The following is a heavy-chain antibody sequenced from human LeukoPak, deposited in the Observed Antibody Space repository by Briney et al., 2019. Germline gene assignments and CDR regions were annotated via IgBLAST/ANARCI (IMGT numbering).Heavy chain of an antibody. D-gene: IGHD3-22*01. CDR2: IYHSGST. Sequence: PSETLSLTCAVYGESFTTFYWGWIRQTPGKGLEWIGEIYHSGSTNYNPSLKSRVTISVDKSKNQFSLKLSSVPAADTAVYYCARAGYYDSTAFGAFDIWGQGTMVTVSS. J-gene: IGHJ3*02. CDR1: GESFTTFY. CDR3: ARAGYYDSTAFGAFDI. V-gene: IGHV4-34*01.